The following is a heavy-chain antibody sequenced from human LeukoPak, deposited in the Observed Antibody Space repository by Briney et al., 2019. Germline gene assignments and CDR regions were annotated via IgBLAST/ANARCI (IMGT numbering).Heavy chain of an antibody. D-gene: IGHD5-12*01. V-gene: IGHV1-69*05. CDR2: IIPIFGTA. Sequence: ASVKVSCKASGGTFSSYAISWVRQAPGQGLEWMGRIIPIFGTASYAQKFQGRVTITTDESTSTAYMELSSLRSEDTAVYYCARDYPERPMVATAGGFDYWGQGTLVTVSS. CDR1: GGTFSSYA. J-gene: IGHJ4*02. CDR3: ARDYPERPMVATAGGFDY.